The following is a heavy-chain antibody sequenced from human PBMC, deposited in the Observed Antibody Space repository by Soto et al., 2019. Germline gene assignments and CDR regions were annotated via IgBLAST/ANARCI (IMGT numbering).Heavy chain of an antibody. V-gene: IGHV3-21*01. D-gene: IGHD6-19*01. J-gene: IGHJ5*02. CDR1: GFTFSSYS. CDR3: ARENSSDLRGWFDP. Sequence: GGSLRLSCVASGFTFSSYSMNWVRQAPGKGLEWVSSISSSSSYIYYADSVKGRFTISRDNAKNSLYLQMNSLRAEDTAVYYCARENSSDLRGWFDPWGQGTLVTVSS. CDR2: ISSSSSYI.